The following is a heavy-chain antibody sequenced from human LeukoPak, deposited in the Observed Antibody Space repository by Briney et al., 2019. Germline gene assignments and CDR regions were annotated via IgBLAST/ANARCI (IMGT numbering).Heavy chain of an antibody. D-gene: IGHD3-9*01. CDR2: IRYDGSNK. V-gene: IGHV3-30*02. Sequence: PGGSLRLSCAASGFTFSSYGMHWVRQAPGKGLEWVAFIRYDGSNKYYADSVKGRFTISRDNSKNTLYLQMNSLRAEDTAVYHCARVGKYYDVLTGHYGYHYYMDVWGKGTTVTISS. CDR1: GFTFSSYG. J-gene: IGHJ6*03. CDR3: ARVGKYYDVLTGHYGYHYYMDV.